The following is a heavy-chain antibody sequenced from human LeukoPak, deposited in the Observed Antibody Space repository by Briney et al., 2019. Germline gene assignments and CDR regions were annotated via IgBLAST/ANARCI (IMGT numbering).Heavy chain of an antibody. V-gene: IGHV3-53*01. CDR2: IYASGGA. J-gene: IGHJ4*02. Sequence: GGSMRLSCVASGFDVNDNFMLWIRQAPGQGLEWISIIYASGGAFHSESVKGRFSAFRDTSKNTIFLQMNNLRAADTAMYHCVRRHDYWGQGTLVTVSS. CDR3: VRRHDY. CDR1: GFDVNDNF.